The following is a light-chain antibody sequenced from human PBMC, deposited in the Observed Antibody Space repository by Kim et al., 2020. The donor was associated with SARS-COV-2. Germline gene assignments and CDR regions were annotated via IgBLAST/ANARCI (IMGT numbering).Light chain of an antibody. J-gene: IGKJ2*01. CDR1: QSVSSC. CDR3: QQYDSHPYT. CDR2: KAS. V-gene: IGKV1-5*01. Sequence: DIQMTQSPSTLSASVGDRVTITCRASQSVSSCLAWYQQKPGKAPKLLIYKASNLEGGVPSRFSGSGSGTEFTLTINSLQPDDIATYSCQQYDSHPYTFGQGTKLEI.